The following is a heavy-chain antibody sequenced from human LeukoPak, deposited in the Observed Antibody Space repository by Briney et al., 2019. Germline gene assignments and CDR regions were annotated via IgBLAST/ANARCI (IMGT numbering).Heavy chain of an antibody. Sequence: SVKVSCKASGGTFSSYAISWVRQAPGQGLEWMGGIIPIFGTANDAQKFQGRGTITTDESTSTAYMELSSLRSEDTAVYYCARSSSPTYYYDSPTGYWGQGTLATVSS. J-gene: IGHJ4*02. CDR3: ARSSSPTYYYDSPTGY. V-gene: IGHV1-69*05. D-gene: IGHD3-22*01. CDR2: IIPIFGTA. CDR1: GGTFSSYA.